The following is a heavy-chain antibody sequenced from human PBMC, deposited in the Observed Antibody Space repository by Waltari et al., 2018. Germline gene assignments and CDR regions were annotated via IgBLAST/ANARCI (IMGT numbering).Heavy chain of an antibody. D-gene: IGHD3-10*01. J-gene: IGHJ4*02. Sequence: QVQLQQWGAGLLKTSETLSLPCAVHGGSLSGSYLIWFSQPSGKRLDSIGEINHSGSNNYNPSLKSRVTISVDTSKNQFSLKLSSVTAADTAVYYCAGDFWGRITMVQGVIITPHFFDYWGQGTLVTVSS. CDR3: AGDFWGRITMVQGVIITPHFFDY. CDR1: GGSLSGSY. V-gene: IGHV4-34*01. CDR2: INHSGSN.